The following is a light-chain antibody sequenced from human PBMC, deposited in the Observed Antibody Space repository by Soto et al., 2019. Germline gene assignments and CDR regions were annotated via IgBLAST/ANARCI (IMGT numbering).Light chain of an antibody. Sequence: QSVLTQPPSVSGAPGQRVSISCTGSSSNIGAGYDVHWYEHLPGTAPTLLIYQNNNRPSGVPDRFSGSKSGTSASLAITGIQAEDEADYYCQSYDSSLSAVVFGGGTKLTVL. J-gene: IGLJ2*01. CDR1: SSNIGAGYD. V-gene: IGLV1-40*01. CDR2: QNN. CDR3: QSYDSSLSAVV.